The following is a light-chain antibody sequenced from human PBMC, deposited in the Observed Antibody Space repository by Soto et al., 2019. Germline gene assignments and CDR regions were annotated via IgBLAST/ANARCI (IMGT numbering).Light chain of an antibody. Sequence: DTQMTQSPSSLPASVGDSVTITCRASQTVAKSLNWYQQKPGKAPDXLIYATSHLHSEVPSRFSGSGSGTDFTITINRLKPEDCDTDECQQVYRMPPTFGQGTKVDIK. CDR3: QQVYRMPPT. V-gene: IGKV1-39*01. J-gene: IGKJ1*01. CDR2: ATS. CDR1: QTVAKS.